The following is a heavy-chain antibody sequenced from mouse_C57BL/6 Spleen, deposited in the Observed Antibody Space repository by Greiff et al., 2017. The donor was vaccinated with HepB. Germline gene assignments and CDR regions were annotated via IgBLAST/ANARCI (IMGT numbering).Heavy chain of an antibody. J-gene: IGHJ2*01. D-gene: IGHD2-5*01. CDR3: ARTGYSNHYYFDY. Sequence: EVQLVESGGGLVKPGGSLKLSCAASGFTFSDYGMHWVRQAPEKGLEWVAYISSGSSTIYYADTVKGRFTISRDNAKNTLFLQMTSLRSEDTAMYYCARTGYSNHYYFDYWGQGTTLTVSS. CDR2: ISSGSSTI. CDR1: GFTFSDYG. V-gene: IGHV5-17*01.